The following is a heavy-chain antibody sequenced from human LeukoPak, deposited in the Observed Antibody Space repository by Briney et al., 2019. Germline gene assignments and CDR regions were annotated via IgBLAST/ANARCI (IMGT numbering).Heavy chain of an antibody. CDR2: IYYSGST. V-gene: IGHV4-59*01. CDR1: GGSISIYY. CDR3: AGRNYDFWTDYYYMDV. Sequence: SETLSLTCTVSGGSISIYYWSWIRQPPGKGLDWIGYIYYSGSTNYNTSLKSRVTISVDTSKNQFSLKLSSVTAADTAVYYCAGRNYDFWTDYYYMDVWGKGTTVTVSS. D-gene: IGHD3/OR15-3a*01. J-gene: IGHJ6*03.